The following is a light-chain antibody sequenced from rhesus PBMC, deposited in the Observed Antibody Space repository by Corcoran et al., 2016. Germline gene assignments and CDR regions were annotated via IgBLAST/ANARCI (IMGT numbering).Light chain of an antibody. Sequence: DIQMTQSPSSLSASVGDRVTITCRASQGISNWLAWYQQKPGKAPKLLIYRASNLETGVPSRFSGSGSWTDFTLTIRSLQPEDIATYYCQQHDNSPYIFGQGTKVEIK. CDR3: QQHDNSPYI. CDR1: QGISNW. J-gene: IGKJ2*01. V-gene: IGKV1-69*01. CDR2: RAS.